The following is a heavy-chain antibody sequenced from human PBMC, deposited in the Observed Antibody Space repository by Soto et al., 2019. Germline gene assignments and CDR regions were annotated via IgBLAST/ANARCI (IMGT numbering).Heavy chain of an antibody. J-gene: IGHJ4*02. V-gene: IGHV3-30*03. CDR2: ISYDGSLQ. CDR3: VSDRGYGHASVPYS. Sequence: QAQLVESGGGVVQPGRSLRLSCAASGFASSSYGMHWVRQAPGTGLEWVAVISYDGSLQHYADSVKGRFTISRDNAKNMVLLQMSSLRAEDTAVYYCVSDRGYGHASVPYSWGQGTLDSVSS. D-gene: IGHD5-18*01. CDR1: GFASSSYG.